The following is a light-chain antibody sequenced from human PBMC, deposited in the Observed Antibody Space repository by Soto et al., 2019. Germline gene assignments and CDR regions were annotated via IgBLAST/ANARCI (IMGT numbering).Light chain of an antibody. CDR2: SNN. Sequence: QPVLTQPPSASGTPGQRVTISCSGSSSNIGSNAVYWYQQLPGTAPTLLIYSNNQRPSGVPDRFSGSKSGTSASLAISGLQSEDEADYYCAAWDVSLNDVVFGGGTQLTVL. V-gene: IGLV1-44*01. J-gene: IGLJ2*01. CDR1: SSNIGSNA. CDR3: AAWDVSLNDVV.